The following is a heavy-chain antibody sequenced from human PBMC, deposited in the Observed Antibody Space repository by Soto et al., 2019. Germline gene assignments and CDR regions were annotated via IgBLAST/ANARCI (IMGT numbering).Heavy chain of an antibody. D-gene: IGHD2-2*02. CDR2: ISSDGSST. Sequence: EVQLVESGGGLVQPGGSLRLSCAASGFTLSSYWMHWARQAPGKGLVWVSRISSDGSSTNYADSVKGRFTTSRGNAKNTLHLQMTSLRVEDTAVYDCARGPFCSRTGGYSYFDNWGQGTVVSVSS. J-gene: IGHJ4*02. V-gene: IGHV3-74*01. CDR1: GFTLSSYW. CDR3: ARGPFCSRTGGYSYFDN.